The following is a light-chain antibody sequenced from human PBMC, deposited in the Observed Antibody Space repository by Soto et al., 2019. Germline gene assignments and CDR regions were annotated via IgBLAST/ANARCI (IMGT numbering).Light chain of an antibody. CDR3: QQYDQWWT. CDR1: QSVSNN. V-gene: IGKV3D-15*01. CDR2: GAS. J-gene: IGKJ1*01. Sequence: EIVLTQSPGTLSLSPGERATLSCRASQSVSNNYLAWYQQKPGQAPRLLIYGASTRATGIPARFSGSGSGTEFTLTISSLQSEDFGVYFCQQYDQWWTFGQGTKV.